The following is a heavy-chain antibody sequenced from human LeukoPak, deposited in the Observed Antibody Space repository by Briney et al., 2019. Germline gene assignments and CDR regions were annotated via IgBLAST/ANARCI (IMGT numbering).Heavy chain of an antibody. Sequence: PGGSLRLSCTASGFTLSDYYMSWFRQAPGKGLEWLSHISGSGRTIHYADSVKGRLTASRDTAKNSLYLQMNDLRVEDTAVYYCAKDLTGTYGFDFWGQGTMVTVSS. J-gene: IGHJ3*01. CDR1: GFTLSDYY. D-gene: IGHD7-27*01. CDR2: ISGSGRTI. CDR3: AKDLTGTYGFDF. V-gene: IGHV3-11*04.